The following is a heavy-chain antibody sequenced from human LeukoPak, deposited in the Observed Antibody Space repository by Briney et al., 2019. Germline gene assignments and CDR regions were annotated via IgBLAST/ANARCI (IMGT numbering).Heavy chain of an antibody. CDR3: ARIVRDLRQLSDY. J-gene: IGHJ4*02. D-gene: IGHD5-18*01. CDR1: GGSISSGGYY. Sequence: SETLSLTCTVSGGSISSGGYYWSWIRQHPGKGLEWIGYIYYSGSTYYNPSLKSRVTMSVDTSKNQFSLKLSSVTAADTAVYYCARIVRDLRQLSDYWGQGTLVTVSS. V-gene: IGHV4-31*03. CDR2: IYYSGST.